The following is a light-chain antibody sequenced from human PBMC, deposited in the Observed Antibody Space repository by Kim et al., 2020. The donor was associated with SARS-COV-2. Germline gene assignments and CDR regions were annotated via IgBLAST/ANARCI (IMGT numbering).Light chain of an antibody. J-gene: IGKJ4*01. Sequence: PGGRVALTTRATRRFISNLAWWQQKPGQAPRLLIIDASTSAYVVAPWFSGSGSGTTFSLPIDSLQSHDFAVYYCQQYDNWPPLTFGGGTKVDIK. CDR2: DAS. V-gene: IGKV3-15*01. CDR3: QQYDNWPPLT. CDR1: RRFISN.